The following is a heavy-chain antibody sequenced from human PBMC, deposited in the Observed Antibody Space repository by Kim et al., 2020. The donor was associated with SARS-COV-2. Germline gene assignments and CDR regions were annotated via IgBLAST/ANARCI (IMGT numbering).Heavy chain of an antibody. J-gene: IGHJ4*02. V-gene: IGHV1-46*01. D-gene: IGHD6-13*01. Sequence: YAQKFQGRVTMTRDTSTSTVYMELSSLRSEDTAVYYCARVGKQQLVGDDYWGQGTLVTVSS. CDR3: ARVGKQQLVGDDY.